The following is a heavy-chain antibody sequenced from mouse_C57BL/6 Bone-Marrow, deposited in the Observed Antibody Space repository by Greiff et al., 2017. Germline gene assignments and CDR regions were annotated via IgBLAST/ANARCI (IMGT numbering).Heavy chain of an antibody. CDR2: IDPEDGET. Sequence: VMLVESGAELVKPGASVKLSCTASGFNIKDYYMHSVKQRTQQGLEWIGRIDPEDGETKYAPKFQGKATITADTSSNTAYLQLSSLTSEDTAVYFCARGTTVVATEWYFDVWGTGTTVTVSS. D-gene: IGHD1-1*01. J-gene: IGHJ1*03. CDR1: GFNIKDYY. CDR3: ARGTTVVATEWYFDV. V-gene: IGHV14-2*01.